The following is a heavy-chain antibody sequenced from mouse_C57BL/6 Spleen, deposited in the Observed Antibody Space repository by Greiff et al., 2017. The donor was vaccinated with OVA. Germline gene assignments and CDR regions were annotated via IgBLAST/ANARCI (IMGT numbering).Heavy chain of an antibody. Sequence: EVKVVESGGGLVKPGGSLKLSCAASGFTFSDYGMHWVRQAPEKGLEWVAYISSGSSTIYYADTVKGRFTISRDNAKNTLFLQMTSLRSEDTAMYYCARGRYYGSSPLDYWGQGTTLTVSS. V-gene: IGHV5-17*01. J-gene: IGHJ2*01. CDR1: GFTFSDYG. CDR3: ARGRYYGSSPLDY. CDR2: ISSGSSTI. D-gene: IGHD1-1*01.